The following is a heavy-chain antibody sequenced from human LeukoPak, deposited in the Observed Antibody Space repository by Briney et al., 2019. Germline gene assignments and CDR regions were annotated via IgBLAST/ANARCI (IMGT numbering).Heavy chain of an antibody. CDR2: INPNSGGT. CDR3: ARDRWARYCSGGSCPYWFDP. V-gene: IGHV1-2*02. Sequence: ASVKVSCKASGYTFTGYYMPWVRQAPGQGLEWMGWINPNSGGTNYAQKFQGRVTMTRDTSISTAYMELSRLRSDDTAVYYCARDRWARYCSGGSCPYWFDPWGQGTLVTVSS. J-gene: IGHJ5*02. CDR1: GYTFTGYY. D-gene: IGHD2-15*01.